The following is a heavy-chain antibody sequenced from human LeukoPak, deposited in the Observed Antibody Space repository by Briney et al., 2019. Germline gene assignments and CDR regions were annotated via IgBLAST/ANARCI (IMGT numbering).Heavy chain of an antibody. J-gene: IGHJ3*02. D-gene: IGHD3-3*01. V-gene: IGHV4-59*08. CDR2: IYYSGST. Sequence: SETLSLTCTVSGGSISSYYWSWIRQPPGKGLEWIGYIYYSGSTNYNPSLKSRVTISVDTSKNQFSLKLSSVTAADTAVYYCATLGTYYDFWSGSRDAFGIWGQGTMVTVSS. CDR1: GGSISSYY. CDR3: ATLGTYYDFWSGSRDAFGI.